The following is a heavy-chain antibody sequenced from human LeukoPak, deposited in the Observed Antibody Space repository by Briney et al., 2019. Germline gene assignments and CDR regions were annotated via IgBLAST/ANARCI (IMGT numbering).Heavy chain of an antibody. CDR3: ARDFSDYGDYPYYYFDY. CDR1: GFTFSSYG. V-gene: IGHV3-30*19. D-gene: IGHD4-17*01. Sequence: GGSLRLSCAASGFTFSSYGMHWVRQAPGKGLEWVAVISYDGSNKYYADSVKGRFTISRDNSKNTLYLQMNSLRAEDTAVYYCARDFSDYGDYPYYYFDYWGQGTLVTVSS. J-gene: IGHJ4*02. CDR2: ISYDGSNK.